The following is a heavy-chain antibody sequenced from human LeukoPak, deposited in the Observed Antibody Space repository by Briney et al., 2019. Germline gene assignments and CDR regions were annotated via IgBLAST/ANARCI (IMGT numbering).Heavy chain of an antibody. J-gene: IGHJ4*02. CDR1: GFTFSDYD. CDR3: GRAFPPLRSSSAGDL. D-gene: IGHD3-16*01. CDR2: ISGRSSHI. Sequence: PGGSLRLSCSASGFTFSDYDMTWVRQAPGKGLEWVSSISGRSSHIYYGDSVKGRFSISRDNAKNSLYLQMNSLGAEDTAVYYCGRAFPPLRSSSAGDLWGQGTLVTVSS. V-gene: IGHV3-21*01.